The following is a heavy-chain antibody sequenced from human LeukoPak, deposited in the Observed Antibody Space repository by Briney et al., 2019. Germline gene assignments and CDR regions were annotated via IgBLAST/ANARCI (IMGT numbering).Heavy chain of an antibody. Sequence: PSETLSLTCAVYGGSFSGYYWSWIRQPPGKGLEWIGEINHSGSTNYNPSLKSRVTISVDTSKNQFSLKLSSVTAADTAVYYCARECIMITFGGVIAYNWFDPWGQGTLVTVSS. CDR1: GGSFSGYY. CDR2: INHSGST. V-gene: IGHV4-34*01. J-gene: IGHJ5*02. D-gene: IGHD3-16*02. CDR3: ARECIMITFGGVIAYNWFDP.